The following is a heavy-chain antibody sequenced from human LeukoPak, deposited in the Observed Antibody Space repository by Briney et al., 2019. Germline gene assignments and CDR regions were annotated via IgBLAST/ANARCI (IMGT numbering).Heavy chain of an antibody. J-gene: IGHJ6*02. Sequence: SETLSLTCTVSGGSISSYYWSWIRQPPGKGLEWIGYIYYSGSTNYNPSLKSRVTISVDTSKNQFSLKLSSVTAADTAVYYCARSWDNWNYGMDVWGQGTTVTVSS. D-gene: IGHD1-1*01. CDR1: GGSISSYY. CDR3: ARSWDNWNYGMDV. V-gene: IGHV4-59*08. CDR2: IYYSGST.